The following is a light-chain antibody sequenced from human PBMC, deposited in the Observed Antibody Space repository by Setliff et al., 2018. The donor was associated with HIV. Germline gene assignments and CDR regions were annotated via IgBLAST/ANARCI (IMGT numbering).Light chain of an antibody. Sequence: QSVLTQPASVSGSPGQSITISCTGTSSDVGGYNYVSWYQHYPGKAPKFMIYDVTTRPSGVSNRFSGSKSGNTASLTISGLQSEDEGDYFCCSYAGTYTSLYVFGAGTKVTVL. V-gene: IGLV2-14*03. CDR3: CSYAGTYTSLYV. J-gene: IGLJ1*01. CDR2: DVT. CDR1: SSDVGGYNY.